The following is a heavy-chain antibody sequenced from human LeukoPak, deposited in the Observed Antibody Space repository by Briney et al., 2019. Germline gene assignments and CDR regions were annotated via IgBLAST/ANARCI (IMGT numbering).Heavy chain of an antibody. CDR3: ARAHPSGSYVFDY. CDR1: GGSISSGGYY. J-gene: IGHJ4*02. V-gene: IGHV4-31*03. CDR2: IYYSGST. D-gene: IGHD1-26*01. Sequence: SQTLSLTCTVSGGSISSGGYYWSWLRQHPGTGLEWIGYIYYSGSTYYNPSLKSRVTISVDTSKNQFSLKLSSVTAADTAVYYCARAHPSGSYVFDYWGQGTLVTVSS.